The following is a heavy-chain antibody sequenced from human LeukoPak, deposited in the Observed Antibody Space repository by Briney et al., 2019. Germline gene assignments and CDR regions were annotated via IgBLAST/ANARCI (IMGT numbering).Heavy chain of an antibody. Sequence: GGSLRLSCAASGFTFSSYAMHWVRQAPGKGLEWVAVISYDGSNKYYADSVKGRFTISRDNSKNTLYLQMNSLRAEDTAVYYCARVMGTLYYYDSSGYYLPLPDYWGQGTLVTVSS. J-gene: IGHJ4*02. CDR1: GFTFSSYA. CDR3: ARVMGTLYYYDSSGYYLPLPDY. V-gene: IGHV3-30*04. CDR2: ISYDGSNK. D-gene: IGHD3-22*01.